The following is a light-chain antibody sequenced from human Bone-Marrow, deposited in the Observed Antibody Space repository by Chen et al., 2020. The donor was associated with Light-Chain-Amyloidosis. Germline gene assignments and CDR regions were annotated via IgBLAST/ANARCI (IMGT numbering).Light chain of an antibody. Sequence: DIQLTQSPAVLPAAVGDRVTITCRASQGIYSHLAWYQQKPGKAPKLLIYAASTSQRGVPSRVSGAGSGTEFTLTITSLQPEDSATYDCQQLYTYPLTFGGGTKVVFK. CDR1: QGIYSH. J-gene: IGKJ4*01. CDR2: AAS. V-gene: IGKV1-9*01. CDR3: QQLYTYPLT.